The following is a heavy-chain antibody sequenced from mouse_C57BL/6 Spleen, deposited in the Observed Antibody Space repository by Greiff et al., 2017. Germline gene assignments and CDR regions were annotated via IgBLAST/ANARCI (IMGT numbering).Heavy chain of an antibody. V-gene: IGHV1-82*01. CDR3: ARGGYFFAY. D-gene: IGHD2-3*01. J-gene: IGHJ3*01. CDR1: GYAFSSSW. Sequence: VQLQQSGPELVKPGASVKISCKASGYAFSSSWMNWVKQRPGKGLEWIGRIYPGDGDTNYNGKFKGKDTLTADKSSSTAYMQLSSLTSEDSAVYFCARGGYFFAYWGQGTLVTVSA. CDR2: IYPGDGDT.